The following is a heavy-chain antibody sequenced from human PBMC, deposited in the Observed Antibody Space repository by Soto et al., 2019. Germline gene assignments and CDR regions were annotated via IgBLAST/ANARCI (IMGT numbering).Heavy chain of an antibody. V-gene: IGHV1-69*06. D-gene: IGHD3-22*01. Sequence: QVQLVQSGAEVKKPGSSVKVSCKASGGTFSSYAISWVRQAPGQGLEWMGGIIPIFGTANYAQKFQGRVTITADKSTSTAYMELSSLRSEDTAVYYCARGGARYYDSSGYYYVLVSATADWYFDLWGRGTLVTVSS. CDR3: ARGGARYYDSSGYYYVLVSATADWYFDL. CDR2: IIPIFGTA. CDR1: GGTFSSYA. J-gene: IGHJ2*01.